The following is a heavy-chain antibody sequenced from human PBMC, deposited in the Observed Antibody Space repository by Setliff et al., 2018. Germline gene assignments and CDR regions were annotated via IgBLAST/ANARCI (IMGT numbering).Heavy chain of an antibody. CDR2: ISAYNGKT. V-gene: IGHV1-18*01. CDR1: GYTLSNSI. J-gene: IGHJ4*02. Sequence: GASVKVSCKASGYTLSNSILSWVRQAPGQGLEWVGWISAYNGKTYSAQKFQDRVTLTTHTSTNMGYLELRDLRSDDTAVYYCLRLVRYCSRTSCQRTSGDEVWGQGTLVTVSS. CDR3: LRLVRYCSRTSCQRTSGDEV. D-gene: IGHD2-8*01.